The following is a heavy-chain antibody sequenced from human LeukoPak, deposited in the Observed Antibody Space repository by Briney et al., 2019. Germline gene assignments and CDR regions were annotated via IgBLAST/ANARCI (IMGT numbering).Heavy chain of an antibody. Sequence: SQTLSHTCTVSGGSISSGRYYWSWTRHPAGKGLEWIGRIYTSGSTHYNPSLKSRVTIPVDTSKNQFSLKLSSVTAADTAVYYCARSSGIAAAGPYYYYYYGMDVWGQGTTVTVSS. D-gene: IGHD6-13*01. CDR2: IYTSGST. CDR3: ARSSGIAAAGPYYYYYYGMDV. CDR1: GGSISSGRYY. V-gene: IGHV4-61*02. J-gene: IGHJ6*02.